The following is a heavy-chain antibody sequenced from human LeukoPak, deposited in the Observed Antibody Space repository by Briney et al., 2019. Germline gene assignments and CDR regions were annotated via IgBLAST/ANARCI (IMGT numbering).Heavy chain of an antibody. CDR2: ISVSGGST. CDR1: GFTFSSYA. CDR3: ARGRITMIVVVTPTYYFDY. D-gene: IGHD3-22*01. Sequence: GGSLRLSCAASGFTFSSYAMSWVRQAPGKGLEWVSAISVSGGSTYYADSVKGRFTISRDNSKNTLYLQMNSLRAEDTAVYYCARGRITMIVVVTPTYYFDYWGQGTLVTVSS. V-gene: IGHV3-23*01. J-gene: IGHJ4*02.